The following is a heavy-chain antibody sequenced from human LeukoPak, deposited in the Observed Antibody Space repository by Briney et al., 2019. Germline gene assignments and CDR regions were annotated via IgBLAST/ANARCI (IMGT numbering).Heavy chain of an antibody. CDR3: AKGGGIAVADYYFDY. CDR2: ISGSGGST. V-gene: IGHV3-23*01. CDR1: GFTFSSYA. J-gene: IGHJ4*02. Sequence: GGSLRLSCATSGFTFSSYAMSWVRQAPGKGLEWVSAISGSGGSTYYADSVKGRFTISRDNSKNTLYLQMNSLRAEDTAVYYCAKGGGIAVADYYFDYWGQGTLVTVSS. D-gene: IGHD6-19*01.